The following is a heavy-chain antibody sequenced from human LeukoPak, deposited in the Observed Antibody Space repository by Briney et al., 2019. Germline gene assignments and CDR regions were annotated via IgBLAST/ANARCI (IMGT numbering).Heavy chain of an antibody. CDR1: GYTFTSYD. D-gene: IGHD3-22*01. Sequence: GASVKVSCKASGYTFTSYDINWVRQATGQGLEWMGWMNPNSGNTGYAQKFQGGVTMTRNTSISTAYMELSSLRSEDTAVYYCAREAPREEDDDSGQFDPWGQGTLVTVSS. J-gene: IGHJ5*02. CDR2: MNPNSGNT. V-gene: IGHV1-8*01. CDR3: AREAPREEDDDSGQFDP.